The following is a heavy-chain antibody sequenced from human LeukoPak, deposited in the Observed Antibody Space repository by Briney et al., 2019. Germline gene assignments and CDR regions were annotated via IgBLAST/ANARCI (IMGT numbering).Heavy chain of an antibody. CDR2: IAHDGTT. CDR3: TREDRPYCPFAY. J-gene: IGHJ4*02. Sequence: PPGTLSLTCGVSGGSIYITNYWSWVRPGPGKGLEWIGEIAHDGTTNSNPSLRSRVAMSFDRANNQFSLSLTSVTAADTAVYYCTREDRPYCPFAYWGQGVLATVSS. D-gene: IGHD1-26*01. V-gene: IGHV4-4*03. CDR1: GGSIYITNY.